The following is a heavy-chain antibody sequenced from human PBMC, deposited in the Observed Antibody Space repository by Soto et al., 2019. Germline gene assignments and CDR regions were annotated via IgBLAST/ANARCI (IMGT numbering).Heavy chain of an antibody. V-gene: IGHV1-18*01. CDR2: ISAYNGNT. CDR1: GYTFASYA. CDR3: ARDPPPPDY. J-gene: IGHJ4*02. Sequence: QVQLVQSGAEVKKPGASVKVSCKASGYTFASYAISWMRQAPGQGLEWMGWISAYNGNTNYAQKLQGRVTMTTDTSTITAYMELRSLRSDATAVYYCARDPPPPDYWGQGTLVTVSS.